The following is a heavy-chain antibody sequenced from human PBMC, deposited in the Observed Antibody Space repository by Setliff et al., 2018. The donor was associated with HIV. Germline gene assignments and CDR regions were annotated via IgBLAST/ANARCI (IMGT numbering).Heavy chain of an antibody. CDR3: ARDQGAFFECFDY. J-gene: IGHJ4*02. CDR1: GYTFTGHY. D-gene: IGHD3-16*01. CDR2: IVPRDAIT. Sequence: GASVKVSCKASGYTFTGHYIHWVRQAPGQGLEWMGGIVPRDAITKYAPKFQGRLTITADKSTNTVYMELSSLRSDDTAVYFCARDQGAFFECFDYWGQGSLVTVSS. V-gene: IGHV1-2*02.